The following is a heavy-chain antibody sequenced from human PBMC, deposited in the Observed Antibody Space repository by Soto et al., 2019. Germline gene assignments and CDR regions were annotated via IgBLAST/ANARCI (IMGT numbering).Heavy chain of an antibody. CDR2: IYPGDSDT. D-gene: IGHD5-18*01. Sequence: GESLKISCKGSGYSSTSYWIGWVRQMPGKGLEWMGIIYPGDSDTRYSPSFQGQVTISADKSISTAYLQWSSLKASDTAMYYCARQGIRSSHWFDPWGQGTLVTVSS. V-gene: IGHV5-51*01. CDR1: GYSSTSYW. J-gene: IGHJ5*02. CDR3: ARQGIRSSHWFDP.